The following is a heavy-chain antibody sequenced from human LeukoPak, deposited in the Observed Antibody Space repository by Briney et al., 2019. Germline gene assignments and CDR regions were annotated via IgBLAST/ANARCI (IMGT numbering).Heavy chain of an antibody. J-gene: IGHJ4*02. V-gene: IGHV3-30*02. CDR1: RFTFSSYG. D-gene: IGHD3-22*01. Sequence: GGSLRLSCAASRFTFSSYGMHWVRQTPGKGLEWVAFIRHDGSYQQYVDSVKGRFTVSRDNSKDAVYLQMNSLRTEDTAVYYCAKNRDSSDYPRDFDYWGQGTLVTVSS. CDR3: AKNRDSSDYPRDFDY. CDR2: IRHDGSYQ.